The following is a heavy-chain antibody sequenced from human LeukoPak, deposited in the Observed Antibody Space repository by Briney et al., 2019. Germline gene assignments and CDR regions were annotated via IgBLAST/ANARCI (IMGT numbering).Heavy chain of an antibody. CDR3: ARVRYSSGWYASYFDY. CDR1: GGSISSYY. CDR2: IYYSGST. V-gene: IGHV4-59*01. Sequence: PSETLSLTCTVSGGSISSYYWSWIRQPPGKGLEWLGYIYYSGSTNYNPSLKSRVTISVDTSKNQFSLKLSSVTAADTAVYYCARVRYSSGWYASYFDYWGQGTLVTVSS. D-gene: IGHD6-19*01. J-gene: IGHJ4*02.